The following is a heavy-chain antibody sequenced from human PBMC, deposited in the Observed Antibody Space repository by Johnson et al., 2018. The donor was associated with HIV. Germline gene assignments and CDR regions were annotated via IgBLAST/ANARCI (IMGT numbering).Heavy chain of an antibody. Sequence: QMQLVESGGGLVQPGGSLRLSCAASGFTFSSYAMHWVRQAPGKGLEWVAVISYDGSNKYYADSVKGRFTISRDNSKNTLYLQMNSLRAEDTAVYYCARCDSSSPLMAFDIWGQGTMVTVSS. CDR3: ARCDSSSPLMAFDI. J-gene: IGHJ3*02. CDR2: ISYDGSNK. D-gene: IGHD6-6*01. CDR1: GFTFSSYA. V-gene: IGHV3-30*04.